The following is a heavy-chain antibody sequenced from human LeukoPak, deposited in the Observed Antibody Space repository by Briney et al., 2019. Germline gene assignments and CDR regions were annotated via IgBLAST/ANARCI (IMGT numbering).Heavy chain of an antibody. CDR2: IIPIFGTA. J-gene: IGHJ3*02. D-gene: IGHD2-2*01. V-gene: IGHV1-69*13. CDR3: ARYCSSTSCYVKDAFDI. CDR1: GGTFSSYA. Sequence: PGASVKVSCKASGGTFSSYAISWVRQAPGQGLEWMGGIIPIFGTANYAQKFQGRVTITADESTSTAYMELSSLRSEDTAVYYCARYCSSTSCYVKDAFDIWGQGTMVTVSS.